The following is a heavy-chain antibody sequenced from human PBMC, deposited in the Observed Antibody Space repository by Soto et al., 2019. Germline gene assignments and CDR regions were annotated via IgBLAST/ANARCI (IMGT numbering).Heavy chain of an antibody. CDR1: GFTFSSYA. V-gene: IGHV3-23*01. D-gene: IGHD6-13*01. J-gene: IGHJ4*02. CDR3: EGSIEAAGTFGPQGY. Sequence: EVQLLESGGGLVQPGGSLRLSCAASGFTFSSYAMSWVRQAPGKGLEWVSAISGSGGSTYYADSVEGRFTISRDNAKNTLCLQMNSLRAEDTAVYYCEGSIEAAGTFGPQGYWGQGTLVTVSS. CDR2: ISGSGGST.